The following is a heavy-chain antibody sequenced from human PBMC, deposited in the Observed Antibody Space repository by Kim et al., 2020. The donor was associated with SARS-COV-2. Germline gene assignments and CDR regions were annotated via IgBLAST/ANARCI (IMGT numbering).Heavy chain of an antibody. CDR1: GGSFSDYN. V-gene: IGHV4-34*01. D-gene: IGHD2-2*02. J-gene: IGHJ6*02. CDR3: ARGRAVVVPASVLGLGPYYDYYAMDA. Sequence: SETLSLTCAVYGGSFSDYNWSWIRQPPGKGLEWIGEIKHSGSTNLSPSLKSRITISVDTSKSQFSLRLKSMTATDTAVYYCARGRAVVVPASVLGLGPYYDYYAMDAWGRGTPVAVSS. CDR2: IKHSGST.